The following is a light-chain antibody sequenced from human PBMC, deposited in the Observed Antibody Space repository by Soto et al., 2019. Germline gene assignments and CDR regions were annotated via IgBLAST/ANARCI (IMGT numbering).Light chain of an antibody. Sequence: DIEMTQSPSTLSASVGDRVTITCRASQSISRWLAWYQQKPGKAPKLLIYDACTLEGGVTSRFSGSGSGTAFTITIRDLQPDDVATYYCQGCSTYSWTFGQGNKVEIK. CDR3: QGCSTYSWT. J-gene: IGKJ1*01. CDR2: DAC. V-gene: IGKV1-5*01. CDR1: QSISRW.